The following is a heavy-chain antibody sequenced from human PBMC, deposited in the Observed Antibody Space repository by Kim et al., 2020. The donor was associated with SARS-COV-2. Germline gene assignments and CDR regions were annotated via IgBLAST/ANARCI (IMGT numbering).Heavy chain of an antibody. CDR3: ARGAYSSGWYPLNRNWFDP. Sequence: SETLSLTCAVYGGSFSGYYWSWIRQPPGKGLEWIGEINHSGSTNYNPSLKSRVTISVDTSKNQFSLKLSSVTAADTAVYYCARGAYSSGWYPLNRNWFDPWGQGTLVTVSS. CDR2: INHSGST. D-gene: IGHD6-19*01. V-gene: IGHV4-34*01. J-gene: IGHJ5*02. CDR1: GGSFSGYY.